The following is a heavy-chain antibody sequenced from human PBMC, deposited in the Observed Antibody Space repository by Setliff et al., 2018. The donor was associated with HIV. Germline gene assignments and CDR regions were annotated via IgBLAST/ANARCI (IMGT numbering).Heavy chain of an antibody. CDR2: MSTGGDIK. CDR1: GFTFSSYV. Sequence: PGGSLRLSCAATGFTFSSYVLHWVRQAPGKGLEWVAVMSTGGDIKIYADSVKGRLTISRDNAKNSLYLQMNSLRAEDTAMYFCTRDRWLGSDPDTFDIWGQGTMVTVSS. CDR3: TRDRWLGSDPDTFDI. D-gene: IGHD3-10*01. J-gene: IGHJ3*02. V-gene: IGHV3-30-3*01.